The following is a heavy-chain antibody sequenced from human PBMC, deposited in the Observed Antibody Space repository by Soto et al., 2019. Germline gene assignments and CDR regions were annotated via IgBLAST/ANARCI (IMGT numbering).Heavy chain of an antibody. CDR3: AKFFGERGEGSGGPGSFHS. V-gene: IGHV3-23*01. CDR2: ISGSGGTT. Sequence: GGSLRLSCAASGFTFSSYAMSWVRQAPGKGLEWVSAISGSGGTTYYADSVKGRFTISRDNSKNTLFLQMNSLRAEDTAVYYWAKFFGERGEGSGGPGSFHSWGREPWLTVSS. D-gene: IGHD6-25*01. J-gene: IGHJ5*01. CDR1: GFTFSSYA.